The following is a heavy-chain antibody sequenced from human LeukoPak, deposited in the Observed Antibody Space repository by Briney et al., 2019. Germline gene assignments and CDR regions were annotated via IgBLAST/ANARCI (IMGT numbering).Heavy chain of an antibody. CDR2: IYPGDSDT. J-gene: IGHJ5*02. CDR1: GYSFTSYW. CDR3: ARDITMVRGVPRNWFDP. Sequence: TGESLKISCKGSGYSFTSYWIGWVRQMPGKGLEWMGIIYPGDSDTRYSPSLQGQVTISADKSISTAYLQWSSLKASDTAMYYCARDITMVRGVPRNWFDPWGQGTLVTVSS. D-gene: IGHD3-10*01. V-gene: IGHV5-51*01.